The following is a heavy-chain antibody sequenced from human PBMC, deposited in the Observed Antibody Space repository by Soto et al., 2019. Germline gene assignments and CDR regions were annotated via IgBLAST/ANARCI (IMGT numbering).Heavy chain of an antibody. CDR2: IWYEGLNI. J-gene: IGHJ3*02. CDR1: GFTFSTYG. CDR3: ARAGPYCGSDCYPWAFDI. D-gene: IGHD2-21*02. Sequence: QVQLVESGGGVVQPGTSLRLSCAASGFTFSTYGMHWVRRTPGKGLEWVAIIWYEGLNIYYADSVKGRFTISRDDSKNTVYLEMNSLRPGDTAVYYCARAGPYCGSDCYPWAFDIWGHGTVVTVSS. V-gene: IGHV3-33*01.